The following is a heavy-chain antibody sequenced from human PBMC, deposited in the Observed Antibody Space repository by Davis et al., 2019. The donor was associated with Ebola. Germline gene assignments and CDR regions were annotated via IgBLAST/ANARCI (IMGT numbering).Heavy chain of an antibody. CDR1: GGSTNSFY. CDR2: IYFSGRT. CDR3: ATLPGLGYTSGWSFDY. J-gene: IGHJ4*02. Sequence: PSETLSLTCTVSGGSTNSFYWNWIRQPPGKTLEWIGYIYFSGRTSYNPSLESRVVISLDMSKNQFSLRLSSVTAADTAVYYCATLPGLGYTSGWSFDYWGRGTLVTVSS. V-gene: IGHV4-59*12. D-gene: IGHD6-19*01.